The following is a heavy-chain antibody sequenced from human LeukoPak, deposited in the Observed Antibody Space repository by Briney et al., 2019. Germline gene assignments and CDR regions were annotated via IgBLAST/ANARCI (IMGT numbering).Heavy chain of an antibody. Sequence: GGSLRLSCATSGFNFMVHGINWVRQAPGKELEWISYISNTGSTIYYADPVQGRFTISRDDGKTSVYLQMNSLRVEDTAVYYCARDSALRIWGQGTLVTVSS. CDR2: ISNTGSTI. CDR1: GFNFMVHG. J-gene: IGHJ4*02. V-gene: IGHV3-48*01. D-gene: IGHD6-13*01. CDR3: ARDSALRI.